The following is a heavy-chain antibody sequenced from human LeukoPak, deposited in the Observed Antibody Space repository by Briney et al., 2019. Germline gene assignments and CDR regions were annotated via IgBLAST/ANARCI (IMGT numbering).Heavy chain of an antibody. CDR2: INPSGGST. Sequence: ASVKVSCKASGYTFTSYYMRWVRQAPGQGLEWMGIINPSGGSTSYAQKFQGRVTMTRDTSTSTVYMELSSLRSEDTAVYYCARVEWRGYFDYWGQGTLVTVSS. CDR1: GYTFTSYY. D-gene: IGHD3-3*01. J-gene: IGHJ4*02. CDR3: ARVEWRGYFDY. V-gene: IGHV1-46*01.